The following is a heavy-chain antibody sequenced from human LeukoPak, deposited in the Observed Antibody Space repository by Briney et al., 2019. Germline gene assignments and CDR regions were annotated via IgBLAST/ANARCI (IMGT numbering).Heavy chain of an antibody. J-gene: IGHJ4*02. CDR3: ARNSGSYLFDY. Sequence: GSLRLSCAASGFTFSMYGMHWVRQAPGKGLEWVAIIWYDGSKTYYADSVKGRFTISRDNSKNTLYLQMNSLRAEDTAVYYCARNSGSYLFDYWGQGTLVTVSS. CDR1: GFTFSMYG. V-gene: IGHV3-33*01. D-gene: IGHD1-26*01. CDR2: IWYDGSKT.